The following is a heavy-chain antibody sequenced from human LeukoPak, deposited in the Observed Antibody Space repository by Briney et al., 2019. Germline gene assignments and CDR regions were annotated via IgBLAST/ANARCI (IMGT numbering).Heavy chain of an antibody. D-gene: IGHD1-26*01. J-gene: IGHJ4*02. Sequence: PGGSLRLSCAASGFTFSSYAMHWVRQAPGKGLEWVAVISYDGSNKYYADSVKGRFTISRDNSKNTLYLQMNSLRAEDTAVYYCARDGSRKGGGSYFDYWGQGTLVTVSS. CDR1: GFTFSSYA. V-gene: IGHV3-30-3*01. CDR2: ISYDGSNK. CDR3: ARDGSRKGGGSYFDY.